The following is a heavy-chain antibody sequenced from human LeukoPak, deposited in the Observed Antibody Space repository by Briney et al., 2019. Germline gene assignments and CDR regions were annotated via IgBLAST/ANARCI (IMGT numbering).Heavy chain of an antibody. J-gene: IGHJ4*02. Sequence: GGTLTLSCAASGFPLSTYGMTWVRPAPGRGLAWVSAISGSAARTFYADSVKGRFTISRDNSKNTLSLQMNSLRAEDTAVYYCAKRGPGSPESGKYYFDYWGQGTLVTVSS. CDR2: ISGSAART. V-gene: IGHV3-23*01. CDR1: GFPLSTYG. D-gene: IGHD3-10*01. CDR3: AKRGPGSPESGKYYFDY.